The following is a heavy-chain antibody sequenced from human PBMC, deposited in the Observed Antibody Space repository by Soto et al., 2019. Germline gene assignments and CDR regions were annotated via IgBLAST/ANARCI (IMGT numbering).Heavy chain of an antibody. CDR1: GGSISSGDYY. Sequence: SETLSLTCTVSGGSISSGDYYWSWIRQPPGKGLEWIGYIYYSGSTYYNPSLKSRVTISVDTSKNQFSLKLSSVTAADTAVYYCARDLHSNCSSTSCYRVLRYFDWLSDVGGDYWGQGTLVTVSS. CDR2: IYYSGST. CDR3: ARDLHSNCSSTSCYRVLRYFDWLSDVGGDY. D-gene: IGHD3-9*01. V-gene: IGHV4-30-4*01. J-gene: IGHJ4*02.